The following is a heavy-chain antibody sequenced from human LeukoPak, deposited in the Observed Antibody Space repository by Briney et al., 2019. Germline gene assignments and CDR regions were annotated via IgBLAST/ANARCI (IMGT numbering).Heavy chain of an antibody. CDR3: ARDRALGYFDL. CDR1: RFTITNYA. J-gene: IGHJ2*01. D-gene: IGHD3-10*01. Sequence: GRSLRLSCAASRFTITNYAIHWVRQAPGKGLDWVAEVSFDGSDKYYTDSVRGRFIISRDNSKNTLYLQMNSLTPEDTAVYYCARDRALGYFDLWGRGTLVTVSS. CDR2: VSFDGSDK. V-gene: IGHV3-30*04.